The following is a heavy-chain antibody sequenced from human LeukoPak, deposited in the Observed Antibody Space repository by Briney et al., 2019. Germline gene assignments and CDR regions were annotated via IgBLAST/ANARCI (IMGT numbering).Heavy chain of an antibody. Sequence: PSETLSLTCTVSGGSISSYYWSWIRQPAGKGLEWIGRIYTSGSTNYNPSLKSRVTMSVDTSKNQFSLKLSSVTAADTAVYYCARGPARIYYYYYYMDVWGKGTTVTVSS. CDR3: ARGPARIYYYYYYMDV. D-gene: IGHD2-2*01. V-gene: IGHV4-4*07. J-gene: IGHJ6*03. CDR1: GGSISSYY. CDR2: IYTSGST.